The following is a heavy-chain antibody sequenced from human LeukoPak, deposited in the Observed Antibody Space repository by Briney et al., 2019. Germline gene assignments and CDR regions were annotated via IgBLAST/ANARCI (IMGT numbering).Heavy chain of an antibody. CDR2: ISGSGGTI. V-gene: IGHV3-11*01. D-gene: IGHD3-22*01. CDR1: GFPFSDYF. Sequence: GGSLRLSCAASGFPFSDYFMSWIRQAPGKGLEWVSYISGSGGTINYADSVKGRFTISRDNAENSLYLQMNSLRAEDTAVYYCARVGRGYSIDYWGQGTQVTVSS. CDR3: ARVGRGYSIDY. J-gene: IGHJ4*02.